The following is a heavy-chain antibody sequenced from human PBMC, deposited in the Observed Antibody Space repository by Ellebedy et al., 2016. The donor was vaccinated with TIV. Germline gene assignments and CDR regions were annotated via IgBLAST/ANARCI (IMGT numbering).Heavy chain of an antibody. D-gene: IGHD6-19*01. J-gene: IGHJ4*02. CDR3: AGDLTVAGTMYY. CDR1: GGSISSYY. Sequence: MPSETLSLTCTVSGGSISSYYWSWIRQPPGKGLEWIGYIYYSGSTNYNPSLKSRVTISVDTSKNQFPLKLSSVTAADTAVYYCAGDLTVAGTMYYWGQGTLVTVSS. CDR2: IYYSGST. V-gene: IGHV4-59*01.